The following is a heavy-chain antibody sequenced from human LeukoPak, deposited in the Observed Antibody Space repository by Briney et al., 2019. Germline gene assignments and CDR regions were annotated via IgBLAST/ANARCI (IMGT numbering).Heavy chain of an antibody. CDR1: GVSISSYY. V-gene: IGHV4-59*08. J-gene: IGHJ4*02. CDR2: IFYSGSP. D-gene: IGHD6-13*01. CDR3: ARVGHIVAAGTYDY. Sequence: SETLSLTCTVSGVSISSYYWSWIRQPPGEGLEWLGNIFYSGSPNYKPSLKSRVTTSFDTSKNQFSLKLSSVTAADTAVYYCARVGHIVAAGTYDYWGQGTLVTVSS.